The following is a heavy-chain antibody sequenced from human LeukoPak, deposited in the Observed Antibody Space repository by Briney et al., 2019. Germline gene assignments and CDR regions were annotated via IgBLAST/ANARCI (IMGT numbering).Heavy chain of an antibody. Sequence: GGSLRLSCAASGFTFSDYAMHWVRQAPGKGLEFVSVIGPIGVYTYYANSVRGRFTISRDNSKSTVSLQMGSLRDEDMAVYYCARSPPGRTNWNYYDYWGRGTLVTVSS. V-gene: IGHV3-64*01. CDR2: IGPIGVYT. CDR1: GFTFSDYA. CDR3: ARSPPGRTNWNYYDY. D-gene: IGHD1-1*01. J-gene: IGHJ4*02.